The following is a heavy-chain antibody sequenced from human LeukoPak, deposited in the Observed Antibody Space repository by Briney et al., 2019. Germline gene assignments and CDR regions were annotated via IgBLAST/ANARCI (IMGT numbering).Heavy chain of an antibody. J-gene: IGHJ4*02. V-gene: IGHV3-30*04. Sequence: GGSLRLSCAASGFTFSSYAMHWVRQAPGKGLEWVAVISYDGSNKYYADSVKGRFTISRDNSKNTLYLQMNSPRAEDTAVYYCARDLTPNWGQGTLVTVPS. D-gene: IGHD1-14*01. CDR1: GFTFSSYA. CDR2: ISYDGSNK. CDR3: ARDLTPN.